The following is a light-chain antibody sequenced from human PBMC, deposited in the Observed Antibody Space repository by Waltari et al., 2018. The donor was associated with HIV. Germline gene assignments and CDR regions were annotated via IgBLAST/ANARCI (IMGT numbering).Light chain of an antibody. J-gene: IGLJ3*02. Sequence: QSVLTQPPSASGTPGQRVTISCSGNSSNIGNNYVSWFQQLPRPAPKLFIDRNCRRPSGVPDRFSGSKSGTSASLAISGLRSEDEADYYCAAWDDSLSGPSWVFGGGTKLTVL. CDR1: SSNIGNNY. CDR3: AAWDDSLSGPSWV. V-gene: IGLV1-47*01. CDR2: RNC.